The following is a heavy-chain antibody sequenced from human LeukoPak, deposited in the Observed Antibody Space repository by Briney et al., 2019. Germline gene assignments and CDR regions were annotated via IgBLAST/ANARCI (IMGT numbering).Heavy chain of an antibody. D-gene: IGHD3-9*01. CDR1: GGTFSSYA. CDR2: IIPIFGTA. Sequence: SVTVSCTASGGTFSSYAISWVRQAPGQGLEWMGGIIPIFGTANYAQKFQGRVTITADESTSTAYMELSSLRSEDTAVYYCARDSPSYYDILTGYRNWFDPWGQGTLVTVSS. J-gene: IGHJ5*02. CDR3: ARDSPSYYDILTGYRNWFDP. V-gene: IGHV1-69*01.